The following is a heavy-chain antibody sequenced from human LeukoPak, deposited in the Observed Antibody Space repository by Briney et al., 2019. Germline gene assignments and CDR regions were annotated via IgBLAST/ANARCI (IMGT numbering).Heavy chain of an antibody. CDR3: ARERPRYCSGGSCYSYYFDY. CDR2: VNTDGSST. Sequence: GGSLRLSCAASGFTFSSYWMHWVRQAPGKGLVWVSRVNTDGSSTRYADSVKGRFTISRDNAKNTLYLQMNSLRAEDTAVYYCARERPRYCSGGSCYSYYFDYWGQGTLATVSS. D-gene: IGHD2-15*01. V-gene: IGHV3-74*01. CDR1: GFTFSSYW. J-gene: IGHJ4*02.